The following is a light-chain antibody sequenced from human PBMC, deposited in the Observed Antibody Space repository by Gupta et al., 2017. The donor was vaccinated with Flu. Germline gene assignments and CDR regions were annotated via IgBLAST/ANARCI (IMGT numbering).Light chain of an antibody. Sequence: GESATLSCRASQSVSSNLAWYQQKPGKAPRLLIYGASTRATGIPARFSGSGSGTEFTLTIGSLQSEDFAVYYCQQYNNWPYTFGQGTKLDIK. J-gene: IGKJ2*01. V-gene: IGKV3-15*01. CDR3: QQYNNWPYT. CDR1: QSVSSN. CDR2: GAS.